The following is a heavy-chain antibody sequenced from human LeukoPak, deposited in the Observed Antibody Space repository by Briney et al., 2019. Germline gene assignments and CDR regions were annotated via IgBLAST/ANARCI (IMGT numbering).Heavy chain of an antibody. J-gene: IGHJ5*02. D-gene: IGHD6-13*01. Sequence: GGSLRLSCAASGFTFSSYGMHWVRQAPGKGLEWVAVIWYDGSNKYYADSVKGRFTISRDNSKNTLYLQMNSLRAEDTAVYYCARDWYSSRPFPFDPWGQGTLVTVSS. CDR3: ARDWYSSRPFPFDP. V-gene: IGHV3-33*01. CDR1: GFTFSSYG. CDR2: IWYDGSNK.